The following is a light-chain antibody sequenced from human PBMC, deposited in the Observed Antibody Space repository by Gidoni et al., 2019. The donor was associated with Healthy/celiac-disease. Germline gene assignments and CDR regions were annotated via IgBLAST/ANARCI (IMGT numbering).Light chain of an antibody. V-gene: IGKV3-15*01. CDR2: GAS. Sequence: EIVMTQSPATLSVSPGESATLSCRASQSVSSNLAWYQQKPGQAPRLLIYGASTRATGIPARFSGSGSGTEFTLTISSLQSEDFAVYYCQQYNNWLTFGPGTKVDIK. J-gene: IGKJ3*01. CDR3: QQYNNWLT. CDR1: QSVSSN.